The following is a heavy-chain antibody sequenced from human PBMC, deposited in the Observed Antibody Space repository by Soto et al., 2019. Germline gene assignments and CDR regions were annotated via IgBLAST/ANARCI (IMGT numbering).Heavy chain of an antibody. CDR2: IYPGDSDT. Sequence: PGESLKIWCKGSGCRXISYWSGCVRQMPGKGLEWMGIIYPGDSDTRYSPSFQGQVTISADKSISTAYLQWSSLKASDTAMYCCARWSNYYGMDVWGQGTTVTVS. CDR3: ARWSNYYGMDV. V-gene: IGHV5-51*01. J-gene: IGHJ6*02. CDR1: GCRXISYW.